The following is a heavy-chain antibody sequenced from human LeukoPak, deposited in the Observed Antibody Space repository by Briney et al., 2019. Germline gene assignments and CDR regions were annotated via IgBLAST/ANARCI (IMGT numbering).Heavy chain of an antibody. CDR2: ISYDGSNK. CDR1: GFTFSSYA. D-gene: IGHD6-19*01. Sequence: PGGSLRLSCAASGFTFSSYAMHWVRQAPGKGLEWVAVISYDGSNKYYADSVKGRFTISRDNSKNTLYLQMNSLRAEDTAVYYCASGRGWLDLHDAFDIWGQGTMVTVSS. CDR3: ASGRGWLDLHDAFDI. V-gene: IGHV3-30-3*01. J-gene: IGHJ3*02.